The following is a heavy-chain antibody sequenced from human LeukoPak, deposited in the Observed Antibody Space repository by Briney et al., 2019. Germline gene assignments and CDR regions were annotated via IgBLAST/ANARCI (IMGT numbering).Heavy chain of an antibody. CDR1: GSTFSSYG. D-gene: IGHD4-17*01. V-gene: IGHV3-30*18. Sequence: PGGSLRLSCAASGSTFSSYGMHWVRQAPGKGLEWVAVISYDGSNKYYADSVKGRFTISRDNSKNTLYLQMNSLRAEDTAVYYCAKDHGDYPEYYYYGMDVWGQGTTVTVSS. J-gene: IGHJ6*02. CDR3: AKDHGDYPEYYYYGMDV. CDR2: ISYDGSNK.